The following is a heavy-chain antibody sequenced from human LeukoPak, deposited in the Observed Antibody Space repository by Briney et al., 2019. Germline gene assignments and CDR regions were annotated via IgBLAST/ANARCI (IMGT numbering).Heavy chain of an antibody. V-gene: IGHV4-39*07. CDR2: IYYSGST. CDR3: ARIPTVTNPFDY. J-gene: IGHJ4*02. D-gene: IGHD4-17*01. CDR1: GGSISSSSYY. Sequence: SETLSLTCTVSGGSISSSSYYWGWIRQPPGKGLEWIGSIYYSGSTYYNPSLKSRVTMSVDTSRNQFSLKLSSVTAADTAVYYCARIPTVTNPFDYWGQGTLVTVSS.